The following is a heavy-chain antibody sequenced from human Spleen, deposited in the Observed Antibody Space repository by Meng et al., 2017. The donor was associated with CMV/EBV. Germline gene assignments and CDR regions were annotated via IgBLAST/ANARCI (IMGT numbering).Heavy chain of an antibody. J-gene: IGHJ6*02. CDR3: AREGLGPYYYYGMDV. D-gene: IGHD6-19*01. CDR2: INPHSGGP. Sequence: ASVKVSCKASGYTFTGYYMHWVRQAPGQGPEWVGWINPHSGGPNYAQSFQGRVTMTRDTSISTAYMELSRLRSDDTAVYYCAREGLGPYYYYGMDVWGQGTTVTVSS. V-gene: IGHV1-2*02. CDR1: GYTFTGYY.